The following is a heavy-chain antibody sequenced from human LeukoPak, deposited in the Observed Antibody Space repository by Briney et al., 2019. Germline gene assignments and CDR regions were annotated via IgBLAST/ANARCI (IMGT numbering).Heavy chain of an antibody. Sequence: GGSLRLSCAASGFTFSSYAMSWVHQAPGKGLEWVSAISGSGGSTYYADSVKGRFTISRDNSKNTLYLQMNSLRAEDTAVYYCAKDLSTSDDYYYYGMDVWGQGTTVTVSS. CDR1: GFTFSSYA. CDR2: ISGSGGST. D-gene: IGHD2-2*01. V-gene: IGHV3-23*01. CDR3: AKDLSTSDDYYYYGMDV. J-gene: IGHJ6*02.